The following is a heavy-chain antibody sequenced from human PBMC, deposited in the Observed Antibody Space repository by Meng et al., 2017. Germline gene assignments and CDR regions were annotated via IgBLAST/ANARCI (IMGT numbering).Heavy chain of an antibody. CDR2: ISAYNGNT. J-gene: IGHJ3*02. Sequence: ASVKVSCKASGYTFTSYGISWVRQAPGQGLEWMGWISAYNGNTNYAQKFQGRVTMTRNTSISTAYMELSSLRSEDTAVYYCARGPEGPPYYDFWSGYYTAVDAFDIWGQGTMVTVSS. V-gene: IGHV1-18*01. D-gene: IGHD3-3*01. CDR3: ARGPEGPPYYDFWSGYYTAVDAFDI. CDR1: GYTFTSYG.